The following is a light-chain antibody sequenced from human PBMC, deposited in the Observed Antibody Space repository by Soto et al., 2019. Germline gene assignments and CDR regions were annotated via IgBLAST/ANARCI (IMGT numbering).Light chain of an antibody. CDR1: QSVSAW. V-gene: IGKV1-5*01. Sequence: DIQMTQSPSTLSASVGDRITITCRASQSVSAWVAWYQQKPGKAPKVVIYDASSLESGVPSRFAGSRSGTEFTLTINSLQPEDFATYYCQQLNGSPWTFGQGTKVDIK. CDR2: DAS. CDR3: QQLNGSPWT. J-gene: IGKJ1*01.